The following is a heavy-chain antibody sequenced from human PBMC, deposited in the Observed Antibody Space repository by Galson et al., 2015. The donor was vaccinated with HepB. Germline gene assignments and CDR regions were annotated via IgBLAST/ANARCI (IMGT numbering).Heavy chain of an antibody. Sequence: SVKVSCKASGYTFTNYYLHWVRQAPGQGLEWMAIIDPRGGSTTFAQKFQGRVTLTRDTSTSTVYMELSSLRSEDTAVYYCARGGSYFDGRGSLYNWFDPWAREPWSPSPQ. CDR3: ARGGSYFDGRGSLYNWFDP. J-gene: IGHJ5*02. V-gene: IGHV1-46*01. D-gene: IGHD3-22*01. CDR1: GYTFTNYY. CDR2: IDPRGGST.